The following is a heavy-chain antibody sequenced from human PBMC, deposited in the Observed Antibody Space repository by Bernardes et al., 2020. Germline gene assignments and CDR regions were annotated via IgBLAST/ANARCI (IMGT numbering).Heavy chain of an antibody. CDR2: INAGNGNT. D-gene: IGHD6-6*01. CDR3: ARAFSRAARGGGFHRWYFDL. J-gene: IGHJ2*01. V-gene: IGHV1-3*01. Sequence: ASVKVSCMASEYTFTSYAMHWVRQAPGQRLEWMGWINAGNGNTKYSQKFQGRVTITGDTSASTAYMELSSLRSEDTAVYYCARAFSRAARGGGFHRWYFDLWRRGTLVTVSS. CDR1: EYTFTSYA.